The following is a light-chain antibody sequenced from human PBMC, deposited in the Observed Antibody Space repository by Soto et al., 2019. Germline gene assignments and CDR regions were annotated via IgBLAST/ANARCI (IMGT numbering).Light chain of an antibody. V-gene: IGKV3D-20*02. Sequence: EVVLTQSPGTLSLSPGERATLSCRASQSVSSSYLAWYQQKPGQAPRLLIYGASSRATGIPDRFSGSGSGTDFNLTISRLETEDFAVYDCQQRSNWPITFGQGTRLEIK. J-gene: IGKJ5*01. CDR3: QQRSNWPIT. CDR2: GAS. CDR1: QSVSSSY.